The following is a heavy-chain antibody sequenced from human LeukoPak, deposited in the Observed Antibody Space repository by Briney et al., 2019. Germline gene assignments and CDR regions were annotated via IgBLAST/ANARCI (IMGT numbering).Heavy chain of an antibody. CDR3: ARFRRLQTDAFDI. V-gene: IGHV3-23*01. J-gene: IGHJ3*02. Sequence: GGSLRLSCAASGFTFSSYAMSWVRQAPGKGLEWVSAISGSGGSTYYADSVKGRFTISRDNSKNTLYLQMNSLRAEDTAVYYCARFRRLQTDAFDIWGQGTMVTVSS. CDR1: GFTFSSYA. D-gene: IGHD5-18*01. CDR2: ISGSGGST.